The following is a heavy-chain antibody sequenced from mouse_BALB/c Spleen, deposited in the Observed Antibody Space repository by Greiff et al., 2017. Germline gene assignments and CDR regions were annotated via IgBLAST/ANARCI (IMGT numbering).Heavy chain of an antibody. CDR1: GFSLTSYG. CDR2: IWAGGST. Sequence: QVQLKESGPGLVAPSQSLSITCTVSGFSLTSYGVHWVRQPPGKGLEWLGVIWAGGSTNYNSALMSRLSISKDNSKSQVFLKMNSLRTEDTAMYYCASAAPIFAYWGQGTLVTVSA. CDR3: ASAAPIFAY. J-gene: IGHJ3*01. V-gene: IGHV2-9*02.